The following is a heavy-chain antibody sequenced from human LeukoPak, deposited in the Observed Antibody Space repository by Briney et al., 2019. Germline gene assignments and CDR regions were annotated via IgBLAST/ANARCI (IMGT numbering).Heavy chain of an antibody. J-gene: IGHJ4*02. CDR2: INPSGGST. Sequence: ASVKVSCKASGYTFTSYYMHWVRQAPGQGLEWMGIINPSGGSTSYAQKFQGRVTMTRDTSTSTVYMELSGLRSEDTAVYYCARGTVTTPETGGDHFDYWGQGTLVTVSS. D-gene: IGHD4-17*01. CDR1: GYTFTSYY. V-gene: IGHV1-46*01. CDR3: ARGTVTTPETGGDHFDY.